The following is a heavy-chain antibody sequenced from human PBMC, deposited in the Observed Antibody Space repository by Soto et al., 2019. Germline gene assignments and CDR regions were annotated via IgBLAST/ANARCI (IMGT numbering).Heavy chain of an antibody. V-gene: IGHV4-4*02. Sequence: QVQLQESGPGLVKPSGTLSLTCAVSGGSISSSNWWSWVRQPPGKGLEWIGEIYHSGSTNYNPSLKRRVTISVDKSKNQFSLKLSSVTAADTAVYYCARVEVKSSGWYETYYFDYWGQGTLVTVSS. D-gene: IGHD6-19*01. CDR3: ARVEVKSSGWYETYYFDY. CDR2: IYHSGST. J-gene: IGHJ4*02. CDR1: GGSISSSNW.